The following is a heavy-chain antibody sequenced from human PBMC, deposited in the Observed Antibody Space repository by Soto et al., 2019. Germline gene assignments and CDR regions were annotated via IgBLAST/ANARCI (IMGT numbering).Heavy chain of an antibody. D-gene: IGHD3-22*01. Sequence: GGSLRLSCAASGFTFSSYAMHWVRQAPGKGLEWVAVISYDGSNKYYADSVKGRFTISRDNSKNTLYLQMNSLRAEDTAVYYCARAHYDSSGYSYYYGMDVWGQGTTVTVSS. CDR2: ISYDGSNK. CDR1: GFTFSSYA. CDR3: ARAHYDSSGYSYYYGMDV. J-gene: IGHJ6*02. V-gene: IGHV3-30-3*01.